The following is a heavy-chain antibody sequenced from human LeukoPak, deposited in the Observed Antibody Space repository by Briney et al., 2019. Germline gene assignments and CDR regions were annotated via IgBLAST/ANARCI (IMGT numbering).Heavy chain of an antibody. D-gene: IGHD2-21*01. Sequence: SETLSLTCTVSGGSISSYYWSWIRQPPGKGLEWIGYIYYSGSTNYNPSLKSRVTISVDTSKNQFSLKLSSVTAADTAVYYCARDRGEFDYWGQGTLVTVPS. V-gene: IGHV4-59*01. J-gene: IGHJ4*02. CDR2: IYYSGST. CDR3: ARDRGEFDY. CDR1: GGSISSYY.